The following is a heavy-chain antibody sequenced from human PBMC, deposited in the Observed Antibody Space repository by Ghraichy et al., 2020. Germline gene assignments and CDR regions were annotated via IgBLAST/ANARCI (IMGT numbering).Heavy chain of an antibody. Sequence: GGSLRLSCAASGFTFSNAWMSWVRQAPGKGLEWVGRIKSKTDGGTTDYAAPVKGRFTISRDDSKNTLYLQMNSLKTEDTAVYYCTTDLETVVAEEGLDYWGQGTLVTVSS. D-gene: IGHD2-15*01. J-gene: IGHJ4*02. V-gene: IGHV3-15*01. CDR2: IKSKTDGGTT. CDR3: TTDLETVVAEEGLDY. CDR1: GFTFSNAW.